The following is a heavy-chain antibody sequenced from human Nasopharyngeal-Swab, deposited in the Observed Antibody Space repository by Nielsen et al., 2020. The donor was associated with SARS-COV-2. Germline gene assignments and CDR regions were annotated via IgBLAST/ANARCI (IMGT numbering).Heavy chain of an antibody. CDR1: GFTFSSYA. CDR2: ISGSGGST. Sequence: GESLKISCAASGFTFSSYAMSWVRQAPGKGLEWVSAISGSGGSTYYADSVKGRFTISRDNAKNTLYLQMNSLRAEDTAVYYCARDQRYSSGWPYYYYYYMDVWGKGTTVTVSS. J-gene: IGHJ6*03. V-gene: IGHV3-23*01. CDR3: ARDQRYSSGWPYYYYYYMDV. D-gene: IGHD6-19*01.